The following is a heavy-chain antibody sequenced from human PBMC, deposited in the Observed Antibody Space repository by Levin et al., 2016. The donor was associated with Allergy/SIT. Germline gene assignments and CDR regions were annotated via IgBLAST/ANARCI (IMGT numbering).Heavy chain of an antibody. V-gene: IGHV4-39*01. Sequence: GSLRLSCTVSGGSISSSSYYWGWIRQPPGKGLEWIGSIYYSGSTYYNPSLKSRVTISVDTSKNQFSLKLSSVTAADTAVYYCARHSAGTYYDFWSGIGDAFDIWGQGTMVTVSS. CDR3: ARHSAGTYYDFWSGIGDAFDI. CDR2: IYYSGST. D-gene: IGHD3-3*01. CDR1: GGSISSSSYY. J-gene: IGHJ3*02.